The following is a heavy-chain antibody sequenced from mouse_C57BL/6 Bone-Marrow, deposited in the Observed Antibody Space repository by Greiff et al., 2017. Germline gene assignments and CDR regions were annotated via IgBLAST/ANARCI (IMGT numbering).Heavy chain of an antibody. CDR2: IYPGSGNT. Sequence: QVQLQQSAPELVKPGASVKISCKASGYSFTSYYIHWVKQRPGQGLELIGWIYPGSGNTKYNEKFKGKATLTADTSSRTAYMQLSSLASEVSAVYYCARVGDDYADYYAMDYWGQGTSVTVSS. CDR1: GYSFTSYY. V-gene: IGHV1-66*01. D-gene: IGHD2-4*01. CDR3: ARVGDDYADYYAMDY. J-gene: IGHJ4*01.